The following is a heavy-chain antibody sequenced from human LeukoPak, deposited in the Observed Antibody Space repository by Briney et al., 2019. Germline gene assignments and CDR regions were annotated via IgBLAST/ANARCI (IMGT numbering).Heavy chain of an antibody. V-gene: IGHV4-38-2*02. CDR2: IYHSGST. D-gene: IGHD5-12*01. J-gene: IGHJ4*02. CDR3: AGREVGYDSVDY. CDR1: GYSISSGYY. Sequence: SETLSLTCTVSGYSISSGYYWGWIRQPPGKGLEWIGSIYHSGSTYYNPSLKSRVTISVDTSKNQFSLKLSSVTAADTAVYYCAGREVGYDSVDYWGQGTLVTVSS.